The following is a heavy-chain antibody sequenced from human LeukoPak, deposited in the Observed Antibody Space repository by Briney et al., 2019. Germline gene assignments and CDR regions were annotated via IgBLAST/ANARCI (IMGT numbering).Heavy chain of an antibody. V-gene: IGHV3-23*01. Sequence: PGGSLRLSCAASGFTFSSYAMSWVRQAPGKGLEWVSAISGSGGSTYYADSVKGRFTISRDNSKNTLYLQMNSLRAEDTAVYYCAKMYYYDSSGTLDYWGQGTLVTVSS. D-gene: IGHD3-22*01. J-gene: IGHJ4*02. CDR3: AKMYYYDSSGTLDY. CDR2: ISGSGGST. CDR1: GFTFSSYA.